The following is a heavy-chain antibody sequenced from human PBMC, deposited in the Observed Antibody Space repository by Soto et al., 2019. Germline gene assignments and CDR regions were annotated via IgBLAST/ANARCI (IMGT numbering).Heavy chain of an antibody. V-gene: IGHV1-69*06. J-gene: IGHJ4*02. CDR3: ARAGPDYYDSSGYYFDY. D-gene: IGHD3-22*01. CDR1: GGTFSSYA. Sequence: QVQLVQSGAEVKKPGSSVKVSCKASGGTFSSYAISWVRQAPGQGLEWMGGIIPIFGTANYAQKFQGRVTITADKSTSTAYMELSSLRSEDPAVYYCARAGPDYYDSSGYYFDYWGQGTLVTVSS. CDR2: IIPIFGTA.